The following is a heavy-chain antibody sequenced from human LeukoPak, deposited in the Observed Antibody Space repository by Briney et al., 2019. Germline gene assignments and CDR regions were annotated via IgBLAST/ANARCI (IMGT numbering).Heavy chain of an antibody. V-gene: IGHV1-2*02. CDR2: INPNSGGT. D-gene: IGHD3-22*01. Sequence: ASVKVSCKASGYTFTGYYMHWVRQAPGQGLEWMGWINPNSGGTNYAQKFQGRVTMTRDTSISTAYMELSRLRSDDTAVYYCARLASDSSGYYYLNWFDPWGQGTLVTVSS. CDR1: GYTFTGYY. CDR3: ARLASDSSGYYYLNWFDP. J-gene: IGHJ5*02.